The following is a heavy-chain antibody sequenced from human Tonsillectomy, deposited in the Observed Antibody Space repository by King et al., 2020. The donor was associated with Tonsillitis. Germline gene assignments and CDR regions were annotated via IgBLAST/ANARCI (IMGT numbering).Heavy chain of an antibody. Sequence: VPLQESGPGLVKPSGTLSLTCTVSGGSISSSYWSCIRPPAGKGLEWIGRIYTSGSTNYNPSLKSRVTMSVDTSKNQFSLKLNSLTAADTAVYYCARDRCSGGSCYSFDPWGQGTLVTVSS. J-gene: IGHJ5*02. V-gene: IGHV4-4*07. CDR3: ARDRCSGGSCYSFDP. CDR1: GGSISSSY. CDR2: IYTSGST. D-gene: IGHD2-15*01.